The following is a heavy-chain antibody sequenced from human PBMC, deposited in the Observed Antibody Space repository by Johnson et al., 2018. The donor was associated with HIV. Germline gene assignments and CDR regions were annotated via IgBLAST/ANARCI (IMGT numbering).Heavy chain of an antibody. V-gene: IGHV3-30*18. Sequence: QVQLVESGGAVVQPGGSLRLSCAASGFTFSGYGMHWVRQALGKGLEWVAVISYDGSNKYYADSVKGRFTISRDNSKNTVYLQMSSLRAEDTAVYYCANLQSSDFPYAFDIWGQGTMVTVSS. CDR2: ISYDGSNK. D-gene: IGHD4-11*01. CDR1: GFTFSGYG. J-gene: IGHJ3*02. CDR3: ANLQSSDFPYAFDI.